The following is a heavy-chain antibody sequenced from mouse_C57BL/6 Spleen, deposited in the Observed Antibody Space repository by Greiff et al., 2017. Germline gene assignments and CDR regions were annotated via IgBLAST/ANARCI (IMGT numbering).Heavy chain of an antibody. D-gene: IGHD3-2*02. CDR2: IYPGSGNT. CDR3: ARADSSGYSYYFDY. J-gene: IGHJ2*01. CDR1: GYSFTSYY. Sequence: QVQLQQSGPELVKPGASVKISCKASGYSFTSYYIHWVKQRPGQGLEWIGWIYPGSGNTKYNEKFKGKATLTADTSSSTAYMQLSSLTSEDSAVYYWARADSSGYSYYFDYWGQGTTLTVSS. V-gene: IGHV1-66*01.